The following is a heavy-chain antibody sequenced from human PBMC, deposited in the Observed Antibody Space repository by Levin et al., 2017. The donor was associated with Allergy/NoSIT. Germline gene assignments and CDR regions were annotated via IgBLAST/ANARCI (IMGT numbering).Heavy chain of an antibody. CDR2: LDTAGDA. CDR3: ARGHRGTFDI. CDR1: GFTFSNYD. V-gene: IGHV3-13*04. Sequence: PGGSLRLSCAASGFTFSNYDMHWVRQAAGKGLEWVAALDTAGDAYYPGSVKGRFTISREDAKDSLYLQMHSLRAGDTALYYCARGHRGTFDIWGQGTMVTVSS. J-gene: IGHJ3*02.